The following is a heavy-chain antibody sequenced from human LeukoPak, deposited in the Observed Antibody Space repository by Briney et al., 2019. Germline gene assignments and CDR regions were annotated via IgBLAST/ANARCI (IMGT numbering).Heavy chain of an antibody. D-gene: IGHD2-2*01. J-gene: IGHJ4*02. CDR2: IYYSGST. CDR1: GGSISSGDYY. Sequence: PSETLSLTCTVSGGSISSGDYYWSWIRQPPGKGLEWIGYIYYSGSTYYNPSLKSRVTISVDTSKNQFSLKLSSVTAADTAVYYCARYCSSTSCYDFRDYWGQGTLVTDSS. V-gene: IGHV4-30-4*01. CDR3: ARYCSSTSCYDFRDY.